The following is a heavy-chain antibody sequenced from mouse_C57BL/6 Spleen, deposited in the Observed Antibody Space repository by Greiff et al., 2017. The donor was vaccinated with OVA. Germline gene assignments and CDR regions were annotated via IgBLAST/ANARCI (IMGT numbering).Heavy chain of an antibody. D-gene: IGHD2-1*01. CDR3: ARHAIYYGNYGYFDY. CDR1: GFTFSSYT. CDR2: ISGGGGNT. Sequence: EVHLVESGGGLVKPGGSLKLSCAASGFTFSSYTMSWVRQTPEKRLEWVATISGGGGNTYYPDSVKGRFTISRDNAKNTLYLQMSSLRSEDTALYYCARHAIYYGNYGYFDYWGQGTTLTVSS. V-gene: IGHV5-9*01. J-gene: IGHJ2*01.